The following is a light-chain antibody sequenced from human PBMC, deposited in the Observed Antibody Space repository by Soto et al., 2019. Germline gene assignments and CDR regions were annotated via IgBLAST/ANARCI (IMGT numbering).Light chain of an antibody. J-gene: IGKJ1*01. Sequence: DIQLTQSPSSLSASVGDRVTITCRASQSISTFLNWYHQKPGKAPRLLIYAASTLQSGVPSRFSGSGSGTDFTLTISSLQPEDFATYFCQQNYSPPWTFGQGTKVGIK. CDR1: QSISTF. CDR2: AAS. CDR3: QQNYSPPWT. V-gene: IGKV1-39*01.